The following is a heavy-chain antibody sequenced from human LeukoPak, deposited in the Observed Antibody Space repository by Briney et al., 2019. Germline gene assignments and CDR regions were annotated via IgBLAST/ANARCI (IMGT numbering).Heavy chain of an antibody. CDR2: ISSSSSYI. J-gene: IGHJ4*02. V-gene: IGHV3-21*01. Sequence: GGSLRLSCAASGFTFSSYSMDWVRQAPGKGLEWVSSISSSSSYIYYADSVKGRFTISGDNAKNSLYLQMNSLRAEDTAEYYCARNPYSSSSRYYFDYWGQGTLVTVSS. D-gene: IGHD6-6*01. CDR1: GFTFSSYS. CDR3: ARNPYSSSSRYYFDY.